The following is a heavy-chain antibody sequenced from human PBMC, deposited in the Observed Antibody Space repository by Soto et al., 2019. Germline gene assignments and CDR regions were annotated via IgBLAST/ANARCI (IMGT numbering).Heavy chain of an antibody. CDR1: GGSISSYY. Sequence: SETLSLTCTVSGGSISSYYWSWIRQPPGKGLEWIGYIYYSGSTNYNPSLKSRVTISVDTSKNRFSLKLSSVTAADTAVYYCAREIGCSGGSCYSGIQYNWFDPWGQGTLVTVS. J-gene: IGHJ5*02. D-gene: IGHD2-15*01. V-gene: IGHV4-59*01. CDR3: AREIGCSGGSCYSGIQYNWFDP. CDR2: IYYSGST.